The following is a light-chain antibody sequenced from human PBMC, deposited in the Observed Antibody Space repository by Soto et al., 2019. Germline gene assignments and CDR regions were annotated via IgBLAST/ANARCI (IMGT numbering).Light chain of an antibody. J-gene: IGKJ3*01. CDR2: AAS. CDR3: QEYNSAPFT. V-gene: IGKV1-27*01. CDR1: QGISTY. Sequence: DIQMTQSPSSLSASVGDRVTITCRASQGISTYLAWYPQKPGKVTKLLIYAASTLQSGVPSRFSGSGSGTDFSLSISSLQPEDVATYYFQEYNSAPFTFGPGTKVDIK.